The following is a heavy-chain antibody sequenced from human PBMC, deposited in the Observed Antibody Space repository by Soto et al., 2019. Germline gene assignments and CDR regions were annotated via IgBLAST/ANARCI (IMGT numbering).Heavy chain of an antibody. J-gene: IGHJ4*02. V-gene: IGHV3-33*01. D-gene: IGHD3-3*01. CDR1: GFTFSSYG. CDR3: AREITIFGVVMNGGGLDY. CDR2: IWYDGSNK. Sequence: GGSLRLSCAASGFTFSSYGMHWVRQAPGKGLEWVAVIWYDGSNKYYADSVKGRFTISRDNSKNTLYLQMNSLRAEDTAVYYCAREITIFGVVMNGGGLDYWGQGTLVTVSS.